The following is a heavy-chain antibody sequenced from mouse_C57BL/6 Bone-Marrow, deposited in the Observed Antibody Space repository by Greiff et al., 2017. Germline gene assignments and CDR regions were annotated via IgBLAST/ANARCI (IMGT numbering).Heavy chain of an antibody. D-gene: IGHD2-4*01. V-gene: IGHV1-87*01. CDR2: GQGLEWIG. Sequence: VQGVESGPELARPWASVKISCQAFYTFSRRVHFAIRDTNYWMQWVKQRPGQGLEWIGAIYPGNGDTSYNQKFKGKATLTADKSSSTAYMQLSSLTSEDSAVYYCALGYSGLPSWFAYWGQGTLVTVSA. CDR3: SEDSAVYYCALGYSGLPSWFAY. J-gene: IGHJ3*01. CDR1: YTFSRRVH.